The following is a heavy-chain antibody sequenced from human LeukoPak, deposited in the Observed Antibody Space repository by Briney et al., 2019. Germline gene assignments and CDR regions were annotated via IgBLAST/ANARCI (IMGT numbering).Heavy chain of an antibody. CDR2: ISWNSGSI. CDR1: GFTFDDYA. Sequence: GGSLRLSCAASGFTFDDYAMHWVRQARGKGLEWVSGISWNSGSIGYADSVKGRFTISRDNAKNSLYLQMNSLRAEDTALYYCAKGIRDRPNSLFDYWGQGTLVTVSS. J-gene: IGHJ4*02. D-gene: IGHD6-6*01. CDR3: AKGIRDRPNSLFDY. V-gene: IGHV3-9*01.